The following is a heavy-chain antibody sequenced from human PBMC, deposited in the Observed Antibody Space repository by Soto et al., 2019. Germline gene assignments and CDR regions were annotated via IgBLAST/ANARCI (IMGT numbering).Heavy chain of an antibody. Sequence: ASVKVSCKASGYTFTDYYMEWIRQAPGQGLEWMGWINLNSGDTNFAQQFQGRVTMTRDTSITTAYMDLTRLRSDDTAVYYCARARPPFNWFDRWGQGTLVTVSS. CDR1: GYTFTDYY. CDR3: ARARPPFNWFDR. CDR2: INLNSGDT. V-gene: IGHV1-2*02. D-gene: IGHD6-6*01. J-gene: IGHJ5*02.